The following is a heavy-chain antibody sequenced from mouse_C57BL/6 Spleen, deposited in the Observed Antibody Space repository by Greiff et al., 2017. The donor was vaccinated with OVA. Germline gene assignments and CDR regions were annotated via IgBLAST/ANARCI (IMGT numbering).Heavy chain of an antibody. V-gene: IGHV5-4*03. J-gene: IGHJ4*01. Sequence: EVMLVESGGGLVKPGGSLKLSCAASGFTFSSYAMSWVRQTPEKRLEWVATISDGGSYTYYPDNVKGRFTISRDNAKNNLYLQMSHLKSEDTAMYYCARGKFYAMDYWGQGTSVTVSS. CDR2: ISDGGSYT. CDR3: ARGKFYAMDY. CDR1: GFTFSSYA.